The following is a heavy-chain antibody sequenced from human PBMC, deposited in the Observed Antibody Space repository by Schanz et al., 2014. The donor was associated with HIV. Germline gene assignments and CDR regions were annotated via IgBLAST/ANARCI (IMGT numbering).Heavy chain of an antibody. Sequence: QVQLVESGGGLVKPGGSLRLSCAASGLAFNDYYMSWIRQAPGKGLEWVSYISSSGGTIFYADSVKGRFTISRDNAKNSLYLQMNSLRAEDTAVYYCVRDRVGASARYVAFDIWGHGTMVTVSS. V-gene: IGHV3-11*01. J-gene: IGHJ3*02. CDR1: GLAFNDYY. D-gene: IGHD1-26*01. CDR3: VRDRVGASARYVAFDI. CDR2: ISSSGGTI.